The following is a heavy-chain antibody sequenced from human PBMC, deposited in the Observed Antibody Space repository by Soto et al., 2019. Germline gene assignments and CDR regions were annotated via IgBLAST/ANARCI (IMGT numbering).Heavy chain of an antibody. D-gene: IGHD5-18*01. CDR3: ANPYGGYSYGATSRAYYGMDV. CDR1: GFTFSSYA. Sequence: PGGSLRLSCAASGFTFSSYAMSWVRQAPGKGLEWVSAISGSGGSTYYADSVKGRFTISRDNSKNTLYLQMNSLRAEDTAVYYCANPYGGYSYGATSRAYYGMDVWGQGTTVTVSS. CDR2: ISGSGGST. V-gene: IGHV3-23*01. J-gene: IGHJ6*02.